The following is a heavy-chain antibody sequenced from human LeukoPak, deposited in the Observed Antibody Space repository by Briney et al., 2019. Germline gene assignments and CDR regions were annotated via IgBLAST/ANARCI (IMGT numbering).Heavy chain of an antibody. Sequence: GGSLRLSCAASGFTFSRFEMNWVRQAPGKGLEWVSYIAGSGSPIYYADSVKGRFTISRDNAKNSLYLQMNILRAEDTAVYYCARSGSTGSNNWFDPWGQGTLVTVSS. CDR3: ARSGSTGSNNWFDP. D-gene: IGHD6-25*01. J-gene: IGHJ5*02. V-gene: IGHV3-48*03. CDR2: IAGSGSPI. CDR1: GFTFSRFE.